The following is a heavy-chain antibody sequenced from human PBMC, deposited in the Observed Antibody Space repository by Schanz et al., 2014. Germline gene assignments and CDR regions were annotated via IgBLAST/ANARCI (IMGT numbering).Heavy chain of an antibody. CDR1: GFTFSSYS. CDR2: ISSSGSYI. CDR3: AIIGVMVAVAGTRADY. D-gene: IGHD6-19*01. Sequence: EVQLLESGGGLVQPGGSLRLSCAASGFTFSSYSMNWVRQAPGKGLEWVSSISSSGSYIHYADSVKGRFTISRDNAKNTLYLQMNRLRAEDTALYYCAIIGVMVAVAGTRADYWGQGTLVTVSS. J-gene: IGHJ4*02. V-gene: IGHV3-21*01.